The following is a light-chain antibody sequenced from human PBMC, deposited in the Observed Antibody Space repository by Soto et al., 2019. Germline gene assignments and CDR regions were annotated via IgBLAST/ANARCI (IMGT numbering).Light chain of an antibody. CDR1: QAIGDE. CDR2: ASS. V-gene: IGKV1-17*01. Sequence: DIQMTQSPKSLSASVGDSDTITCRARQAIGDEVGWYQKKPAKAPKRLIYASSRLESGVPSRFSGSGARTEFTLTISILQPEDAATYCWLQQKSYPRTFGEGTKVDI. J-gene: IGKJ4*01. CDR3: LQQKSYPRT.